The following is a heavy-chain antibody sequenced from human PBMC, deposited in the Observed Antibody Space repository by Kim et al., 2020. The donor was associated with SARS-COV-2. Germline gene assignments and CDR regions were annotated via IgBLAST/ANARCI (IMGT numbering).Heavy chain of an antibody. D-gene: IGHD3-10*02. CDR3: TCGRDCSGPGVDY. Sequence: SETLSLTCTVSGGSISSYYWSWIRQPPGKGLEWIGYSYYSGSTNYNPSLKSRVTISVDTSKNQISLKLSSVTAADTAVYYCTCGRDCSGPGVDYWGQGTLVTVSS. CDR1: GGSISSYY. V-gene: IGHV4-59*01. CDR2: SYYSGST. J-gene: IGHJ4*02.